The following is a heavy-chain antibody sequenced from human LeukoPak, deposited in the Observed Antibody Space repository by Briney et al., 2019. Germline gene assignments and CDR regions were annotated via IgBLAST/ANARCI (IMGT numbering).Heavy chain of an antibody. CDR1: GGSISSGSYY. D-gene: IGHD3-3*01. J-gene: IGHJ3*02. V-gene: IGHV4-61*02. Sequence: SQTLSLTCTVSGGSISSGSYYWSWIRQPAGKGLEWIGRIYTSGSTNYNPSLKSRVTISVDTSKNQFSLKLSSVTAADTAVYYCARSNYDFWSGYAFDIWGQGTMVTVSS. CDR2: IYTSGST. CDR3: ARSNYDFWSGYAFDI.